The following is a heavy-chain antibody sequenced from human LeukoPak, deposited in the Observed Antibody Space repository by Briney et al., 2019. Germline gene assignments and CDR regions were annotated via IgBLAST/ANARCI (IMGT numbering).Heavy chain of an antibody. CDR2: INPSGGST. J-gene: IGHJ4*02. D-gene: IGHD6-13*01. Sequence: ASVKVSCKASGYTFTSYYMHWVRQAPGQGLEWMGIINPSGGSTSYAQKFQGRVTMTRDMSTSTVYMELSSLRSEDTAVYYCARDLLEPAAGTLFAYWGQGTLVTVSS. CDR3: ARDLLEPAAGTLFAY. V-gene: IGHV1-46*01. CDR1: GYTFTSYY.